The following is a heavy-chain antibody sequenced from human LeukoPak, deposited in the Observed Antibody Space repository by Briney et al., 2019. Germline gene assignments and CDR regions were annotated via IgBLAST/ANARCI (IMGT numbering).Heavy chain of an antibody. CDR2: ISSSSSYI. CDR1: GFTFGSYA. Sequence: GGSLRLSCAASGFTFGSYAMSWVRQAPGKGLEWVSSISSSSSYIYYADSVKGRFTISRDNAKNSLYLQMNSLRAEDTAVYYCARDSAEYYYDSNYMDVWGKGTTVTVSS. CDR3: ARDSAEYYYDSNYMDV. D-gene: IGHD3-22*01. V-gene: IGHV3-21*01. J-gene: IGHJ6*03.